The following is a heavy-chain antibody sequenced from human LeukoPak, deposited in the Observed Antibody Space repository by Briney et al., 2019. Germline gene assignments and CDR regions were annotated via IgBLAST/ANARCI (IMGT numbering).Heavy chain of an antibody. CDR2: INHSGST. D-gene: IGHD3-22*01. Sequence: PSETLSLTCAVYGGSFSGYYWSWIRQPPGKGLEWIGEINHSGSTDYNPSLKSRVTISVDTSKNQFSLKLSSVTAADTAVYYCARVHDSSGYDAFDIWGQGTMVTVSS. CDR3: ARVHDSSGYDAFDI. V-gene: IGHV4-34*01. CDR1: GGSFSGYY. J-gene: IGHJ3*02.